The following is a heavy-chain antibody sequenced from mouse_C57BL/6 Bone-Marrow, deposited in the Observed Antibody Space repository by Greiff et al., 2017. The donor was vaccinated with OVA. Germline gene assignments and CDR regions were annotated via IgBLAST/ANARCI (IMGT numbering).Heavy chain of an antibody. J-gene: IGHJ2*01. V-gene: IGHV14-4*01. CDR2: IDPENGDT. Sequence: EVQLQQSGAELVRPGASVKLSCTASGFNIKDDYMHWVKQRPEQGLEWIGWIDPENGDTAYASKFQGKATITADTSSNTAYLQLSSLTSEDTAVYDCTTPRGGYFDYWGQGTTLTVSS. CDR1: GFNIKDDY. CDR3: TTPRGGYFDY.